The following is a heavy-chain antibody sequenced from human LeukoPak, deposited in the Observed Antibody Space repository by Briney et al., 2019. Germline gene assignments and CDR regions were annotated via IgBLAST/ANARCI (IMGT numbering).Heavy chain of an antibody. CDR2: ISGSGGST. D-gene: IGHD6-13*01. CDR3: AKGYSGYSSSWHIDY. CDR1: GLTFSSYA. Sequence: GGSLRLSCAASGLTFSSYAMSWVRQAPGKGLEWVSAISGSGGSTYYADSVKGRFTISRDNSKNTLYLQMNSLRAEDTAVYYCAKGYSGYSSSWHIDYWGQGTLVTVSS. V-gene: IGHV3-23*01. J-gene: IGHJ4*02.